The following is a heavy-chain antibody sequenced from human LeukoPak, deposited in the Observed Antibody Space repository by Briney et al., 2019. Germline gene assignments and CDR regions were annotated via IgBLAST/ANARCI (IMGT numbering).Heavy chain of an antibody. CDR2: IRDSGGST. V-gene: IGHV3-23*01. CDR3: AKPLGRYYYYGMDV. CDR1: GLTFSSYA. Sequence: GGSLRLSCAASGLTFSSYAMSWVRQAPGKGLEWVSAIRDSGGSTYYADSVKGRFTISRDNSKNTLYLQMNSLRAEDTAVYYCAKPLGRYYYYGMDVWGRGTTVTVSS. J-gene: IGHJ6*02.